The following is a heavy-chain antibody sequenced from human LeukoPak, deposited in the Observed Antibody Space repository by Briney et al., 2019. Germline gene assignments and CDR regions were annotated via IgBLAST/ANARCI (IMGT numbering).Heavy chain of an antibody. Sequence: SETLSLTCTVSGGSISSYYWSWIRRPPGKGLEWIGYIYYSGSTNYNPSLKSRVTISVDSSKNQFSLWLSSVAAADTAVYYCARGEWLNYFDYWGQGTLVTVSS. CDR1: GGSISSYY. V-gene: IGHV4-59*01. CDR3: ARGEWLNYFDY. J-gene: IGHJ4*02. CDR2: IYYSGST. D-gene: IGHD6-19*01.